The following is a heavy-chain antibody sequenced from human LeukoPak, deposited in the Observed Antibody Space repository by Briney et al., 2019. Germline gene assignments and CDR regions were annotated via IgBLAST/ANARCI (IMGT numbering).Heavy chain of an antibody. D-gene: IGHD2-15*01. J-gene: IGHJ4*02. Sequence: GGSLRLSCAASGFTFSSYGMHWVRQAPGKGPEWVAFIRYDGSNKYYADSVKGRFTISRDNSKNTLYLQMNSLRAEDTAVYYCAEARHGYCSGGSCYGVDYWGQGTLVTVSS. CDR1: GFTFSSYG. CDR3: AEARHGYCSGGSCYGVDY. CDR2: IRYDGSNK. V-gene: IGHV3-30*02.